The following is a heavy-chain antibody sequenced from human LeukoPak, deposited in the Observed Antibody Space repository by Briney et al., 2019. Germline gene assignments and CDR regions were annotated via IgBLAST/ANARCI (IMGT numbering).Heavy chain of an antibody. J-gene: IGHJ4*02. D-gene: IGHD1-26*01. V-gene: IGHV3-30-3*01. CDR3: ARVRNSGSYYRVLDY. Sequence: GGSLRLSCAASGFTFSSYAMHWVRQAPGKGLEWVAVISYDGSNKYYADSVKGRFTISRDNSKNTLYLQMNSLRAEDTAVYYCARVRNSGSYYRVLDYWGQGTLVTVSS. CDR1: GFTFSSYA. CDR2: ISYDGSNK.